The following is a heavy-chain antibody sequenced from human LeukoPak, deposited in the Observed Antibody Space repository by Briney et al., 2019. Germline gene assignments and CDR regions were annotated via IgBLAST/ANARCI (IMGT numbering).Heavy chain of an antibody. J-gene: IGHJ4*02. CDR3: ARAGDYYDSSGYFPFDY. Sequence: KPSQTLSLTCTVSGGSISSGGYSWSWIRQPPGKGLEWIGYIYHSGSTYYNPSLKSRVTISVDRSKNQFSLKLSSVTAADTAVYYCARAGDYYDSSGYFPFDYWGQGTLVTVSS. CDR1: GGSISSGGYS. CDR2: IYHSGST. D-gene: IGHD3-22*01. V-gene: IGHV4-30-2*01.